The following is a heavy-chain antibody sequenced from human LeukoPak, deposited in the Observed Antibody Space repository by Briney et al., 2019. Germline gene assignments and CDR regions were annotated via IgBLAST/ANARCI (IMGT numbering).Heavy chain of an antibody. J-gene: IGHJ3*02. D-gene: IGHD1-14*01. CDR3: ARDVLAAGATGTFDI. CDR2: ISSSSSYI. Sequence: GGSLRLSCAASGFTFSSYSMNWVRQAPGKGLEWVSSISSSSSYIYYADSVKGRFTISGDNAKTSLYLQMNSLRAEDTAVYYCARDVLAAGATGTFDIWGQGTMVTVSS. V-gene: IGHV3-21*04. CDR1: GFTFSSYS.